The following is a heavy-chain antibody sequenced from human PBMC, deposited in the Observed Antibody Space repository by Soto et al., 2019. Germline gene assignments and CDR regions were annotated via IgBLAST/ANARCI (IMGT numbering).Heavy chain of an antibody. CDR3: ARGSTDSYPGSRIFDF. J-gene: IGHJ4*02. D-gene: IGHD3-10*01. CDR1: GLTFGSRA. V-gene: IGHV3-23*01. Sequence: GGSLRLSCVASGLTFGSRAMSWVRRAPGEGLQWVSTITDTGGDAKYADSVRGRFVISRDNSKKTLYLQMTSLTAEDSAMYFCARGSTDSYPGSRIFDFWGRGTLVTVSS. CDR2: ITDTGGDA.